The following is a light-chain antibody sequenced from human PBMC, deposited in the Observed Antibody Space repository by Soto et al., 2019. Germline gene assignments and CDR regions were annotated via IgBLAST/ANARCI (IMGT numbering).Light chain of an antibody. V-gene: IGKV1-27*01. Sequence: DIQMTQSPSSLSASVGDRVTITCRASQGISNYLAWYQQKAGKVPKLLIYAASTLQSGVPSRFRGSGSATAFTLTITRLQPEDVPTYYCQKYNSPPLTFGPGPKVDIK. CDR1: QGISNY. CDR3: QKYNSPPLT. CDR2: AAS. J-gene: IGKJ3*01.